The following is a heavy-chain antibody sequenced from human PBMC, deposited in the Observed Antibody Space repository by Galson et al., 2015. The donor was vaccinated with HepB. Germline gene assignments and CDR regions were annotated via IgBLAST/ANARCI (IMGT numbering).Heavy chain of an antibody. Sequence: ETLSLTCTVSGGSISSSSYYWGWIRQPPGKGLEWIGSIYYSGSTYYNPSLKSRVTISVDTSKNQFSLKLSSVTAADTAVYYCARSLRYYDSSGYYFPWYFDLWGRGTLVTVSS. J-gene: IGHJ2*01. D-gene: IGHD3-22*01. CDR2: IYYSGST. CDR3: ARSLRYYDSSGYYFPWYFDL. V-gene: IGHV4-39*01. CDR1: GGSISSSSYY.